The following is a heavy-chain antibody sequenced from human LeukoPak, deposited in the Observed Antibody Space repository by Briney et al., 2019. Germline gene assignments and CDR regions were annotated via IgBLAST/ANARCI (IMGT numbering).Heavy chain of an antibody. V-gene: IGHV4-61*02. CDR2: VDVRRNT. D-gene: IGHD3-10*01. CDR3: ARVRTSMDRGFQHAFDI. CDR1: GASIGGGSYY. Sequence: PSETLSLTCTVSGASIGGGSYYWIWIRQSAGKGLEWIGRVDVRRNTKYNASLKGRITMSLDTSKNHFSLNVTSLTAADTAVYYCARVRTSMDRGFQHAFDIWGQGIMVTVS. J-gene: IGHJ3*02.